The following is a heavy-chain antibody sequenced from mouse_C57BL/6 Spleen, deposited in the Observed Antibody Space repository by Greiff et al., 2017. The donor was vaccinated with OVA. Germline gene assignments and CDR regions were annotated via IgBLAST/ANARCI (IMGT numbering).Heavy chain of an antibody. CDR2: INPSTGGT. D-gene: IGHD2-2*01. V-gene: IGHV1-42*01. CDR3: ARFEGYDVGLAD. J-gene: IGHJ3*01. CDR1: GYSFTGYY. Sequence: VQLQQSGPELVKPGASVKLSCKASGYSFTGYYMNWVKQSPEKSLEWIGEINPSTGGTNYNQKFKAKATLTVDKSSSTAYMQLKSMTSEYSAGYYYARFEGYDVGLADWGQGTLVTVSA.